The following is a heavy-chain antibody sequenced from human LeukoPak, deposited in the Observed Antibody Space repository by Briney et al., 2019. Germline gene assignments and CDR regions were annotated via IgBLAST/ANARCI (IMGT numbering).Heavy chain of an antibody. CDR1: GASTSSRY. CDR2: IYNAKNT. D-gene: IGHD6-19*01. V-gene: IGHV4-59*08. CDR3: PQTTGWPGFDF. Sequence: SETLSLTCSVSGASTSSRYCSWRRQFPGGTLEWIGHIYNAKNTKYNPSLTSRVTISVDTSRNQFSLSLTSLTAADTAIYYCPQTTGWPGFDFWGPGALVTVSS. J-gene: IGHJ4*02.